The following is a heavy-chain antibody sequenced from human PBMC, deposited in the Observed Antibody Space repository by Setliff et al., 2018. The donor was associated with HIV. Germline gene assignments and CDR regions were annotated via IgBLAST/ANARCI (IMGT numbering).Heavy chain of an antibody. D-gene: IGHD3-3*01. Sequence: PSETLSLTCTVSGGSINSTSYYWGWIRQPPGNGLEWIGSIYHTESTYYKPSLKSRVTISVDTSKNQFSLRLSSVAAGDTAVYYCARSIVPVASGYYYFEYWGQRTLVTVSS. CDR3: ARSIVPVASGYYYFEY. CDR2: IYHTEST. CDR1: GGSINSTSYY. V-gene: IGHV4-39*01. J-gene: IGHJ4*02.